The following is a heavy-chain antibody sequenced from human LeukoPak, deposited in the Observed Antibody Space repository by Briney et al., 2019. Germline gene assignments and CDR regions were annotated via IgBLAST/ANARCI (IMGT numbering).Heavy chain of an antibody. D-gene: IGHD3-10*02. Sequence: PGGSLRLSCAASGFTFSSYWMHWVRQAPGKGLVWVSRISSDGSSTTYADSVKGRFTISRDNAKNTLYLQMNGLRAEDTAVYYCAELGITMIGGVWGKGTTVTISS. J-gene: IGHJ6*04. CDR2: ISSDGSST. V-gene: IGHV3-74*01. CDR1: GFTFSSYW. CDR3: AELGITMIGGV.